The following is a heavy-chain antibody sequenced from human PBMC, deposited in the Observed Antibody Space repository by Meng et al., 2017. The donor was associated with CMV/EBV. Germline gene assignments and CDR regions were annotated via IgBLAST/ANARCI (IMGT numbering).Heavy chain of an antibody. CDR2: IHHGGNT. D-gene: IGHD5-12*01. CDR3: ARANSGFDYWVDY. Sequence: QVQLQQWGAGLLKPSETLSLTCAVYGESFTSYYWTWIRQPPGQGLEWIGEIHHGGNTNYNPSLKSRVTLSIDKSKAQFSLKLSSLTAADTATYYCARANSGFDYWVDYWGQGTLVTVSS. J-gene: IGHJ4*02. CDR1: GESFTSYY. V-gene: IGHV4-34*01.